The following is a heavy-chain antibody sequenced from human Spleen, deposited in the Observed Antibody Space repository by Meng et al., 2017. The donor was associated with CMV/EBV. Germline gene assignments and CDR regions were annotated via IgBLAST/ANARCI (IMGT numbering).Heavy chain of an antibody. D-gene: IGHD1-26*01. CDR3: AAPAYSGSYYGY. CDR1: GYTFSDYY. J-gene: IGHJ4*02. Sequence: CAASGYTFSDYYMSWIRQAPGKGLEWVSYISNSGSTIFYADSVKGRFTISRDNTKNSLYLQMNSLRAEDTAVYYCAAPAYSGSYYGYWGQGTLVTVSS. V-gene: IGHV3-11*04. CDR2: ISNSGSTI.